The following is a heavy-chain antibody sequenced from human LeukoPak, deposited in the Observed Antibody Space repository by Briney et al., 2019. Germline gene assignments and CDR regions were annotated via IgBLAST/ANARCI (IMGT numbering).Heavy chain of an antibody. Sequence: ASVKVSCKASGGTFSSYAISWVRPAPGQGLAWMGGIIPIFGTANYAQKFQGRVTITADESTSTAYMELSSLRSEDTAVYYCASLGTSGSWSDWGQGTLVTVSS. J-gene: IGHJ4*02. V-gene: IGHV1-69*01. CDR3: ASLGTSGSWSD. CDR1: GGTFSSYA. D-gene: IGHD6-13*01. CDR2: IIPIFGTA.